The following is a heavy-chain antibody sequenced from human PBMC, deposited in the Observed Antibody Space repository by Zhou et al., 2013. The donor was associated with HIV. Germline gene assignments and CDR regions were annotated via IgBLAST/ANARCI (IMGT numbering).Heavy chain of an antibody. D-gene: IGHD3-22*01. CDR2: ISAYNGNT. Sequence: QVQLVQSGAEVKKPGASVKVSCKASGYTFTSYGISWVRQAPGQGLEWMGWISAYNGNTNYAQKLQGRVTMTTDTSTSTAYMELRSLRSDDTAVYYCARDAPGDYYDSSGYYPDYWGQGTLVTVSS. CDR1: GYTFTSYG. V-gene: IGHV1-18*01. J-gene: IGHJ4*02. CDR3: ARDAPGDYYDSSGYYPDY.